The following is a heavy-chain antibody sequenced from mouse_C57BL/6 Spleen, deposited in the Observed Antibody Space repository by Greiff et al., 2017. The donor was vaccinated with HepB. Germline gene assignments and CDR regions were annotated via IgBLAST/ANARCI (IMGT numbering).Heavy chain of an antibody. D-gene: IGHD1-1*01. CDR3: TRGATVVAQYYYAMDY. Sequence: VQLQQSGAELVRPGASVTLSCKASGYTFTDYEMHWVKQTPVHGLEWIGAIDPETGGTAYNQKFKGKAILTADKSSSTAYMELRSLTSEDSAVYYCTRGATVVAQYYYAMDYWGQGTSVTVSS. CDR1: GYTFTDYE. CDR2: IDPETGGT. V-gene: IGHV1-15*01. J-gene: IGHJ4*01.